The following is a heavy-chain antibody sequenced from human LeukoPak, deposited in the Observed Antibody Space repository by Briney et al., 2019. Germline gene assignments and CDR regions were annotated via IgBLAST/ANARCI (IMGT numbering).Heavy chain of an antibody. CDR2: IYFSGIT. Sequence: SETLSLTCTVSGDSISSSGYYWGWIRQPPGKGLEWIGSIYFSGITNYNPPLTSRVTVSVDTSKNQFSLRLSSVTATDTAVYYCPRPARPASPGMYYFEYWGQGNLVTVSS. V-gene: IGHV4-39*01. D-gene: IGHD1-26*01. CDR3: PRPARPASPGMYYFEY. CDR1: GDSISSSGYY. J-gene: IGHJ4*02.